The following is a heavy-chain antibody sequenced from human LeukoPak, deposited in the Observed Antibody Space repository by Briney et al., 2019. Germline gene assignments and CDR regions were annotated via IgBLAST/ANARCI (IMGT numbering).Heavy chain of an antibody. J-gene: IGHJ4*02. CDR3: AKDSSSWYKYYFDY. Sequence: PGGSLRLSCVASGFTFSSYAMSWVCQTPGEGLEWVSAVGDSGGSTYYADSVKGRFTISRDNSKNTLYLQMNSLGAEDTAIYYCAKDSSSWYKYYFDYWGQGTLVTVSS. D-gene: IGHD6-13*01. V-gene: IGHV3-23*01. CDR1: GFTFSSYA. CDR2: VGDSGGST.